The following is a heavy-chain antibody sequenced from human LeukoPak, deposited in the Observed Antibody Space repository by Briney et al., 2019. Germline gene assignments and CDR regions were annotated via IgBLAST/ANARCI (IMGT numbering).Heavy chain of an antibody. V-gene: IGHV4-38-2*01. J-gene: IGHJ4*02. Sequence: SETLSLTCAVSGYSICSGYYWGWIRQPPGKGLEWIGSIYHSGSTYYNPSLKSRVTISVDTSKNQFSLKLSSVTAADTAVYYCARLSTIFGVVTHLDYWGQGTLVTVSS. CDR3: ARLSTIFGVVTHLDY. D-gene: IGHD3-3*01. CDR2: IYHSGST. CDR1: GYSICSGYY.